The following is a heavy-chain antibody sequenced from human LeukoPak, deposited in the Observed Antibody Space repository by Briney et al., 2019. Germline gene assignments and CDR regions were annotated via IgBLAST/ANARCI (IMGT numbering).Heavy chain of an antibody. V-gene: IGHV4-39*01. CDR3: AYCSSTSCYYRPSFDY. CDR1: GGSISSSSYY. Sequence: SETLSLTCTVSGGSISSSSYYWGWIRQPPGKGLEWIGSIYYSGSTYYNPSLKSRVTISVDTSKNQFSLKLSSVIAADTAVYYCAYCSSTSCYYRPSFDYWGQGTLVTVSS. J-gene: IGHJ4*02. CDR2: IYYSGST. D-gene: IGHD2-2*01.